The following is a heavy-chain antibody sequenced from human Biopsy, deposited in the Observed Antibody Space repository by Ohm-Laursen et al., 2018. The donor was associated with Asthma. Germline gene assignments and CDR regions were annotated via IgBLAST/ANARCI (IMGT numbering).Heavy chain of an antibody. J-gene: IGHJ6*02. CDR3: ARDYYDFWNRSVYTYFGMDV. Sequence: PSQTLSLTCTVSGGSISSDDYYWSWIRQAPGKGLEWIAYIYSSGDTYYSPSLKSRVSISLDTSKNQFSLRLTSVTAADTAIYFCARDYYDFWNRSVYTYFGMDVWGRGTTVVVSS. CDR1: GGSISSDDYY. V-gene: IGHV4-30-4*01. CDR2: IYSSGDT. D-gene: IGHD3-3*01.